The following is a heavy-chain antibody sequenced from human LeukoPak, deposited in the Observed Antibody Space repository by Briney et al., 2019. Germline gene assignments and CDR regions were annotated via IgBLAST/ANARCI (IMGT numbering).Heavy chain of an antibody. CDR1: GFTFSSYA. V-gene: IGHV3-23*01. CDR3: AKGHPTYYFDY. CDR2: ISGSGGST. Sequence: GGSLRLSCAASGFTFSSYAMSWVRQAPGKGLEWVSAISGSGGSTYYADSVKGRFTISRDNAKNSLYPQMNSLRAEDTALYYCAKGHPTYYFDYWGQGTLVTVSS. J-gene: IGHJ4*02.